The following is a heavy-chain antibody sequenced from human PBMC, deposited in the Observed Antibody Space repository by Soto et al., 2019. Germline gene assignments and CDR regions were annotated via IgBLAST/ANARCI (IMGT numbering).Heavy chain of an antibody. Sequence: SETLSLTCVVSGDSFNGYFLNWIRQSPGKGLEWIGEINHSGITIYNPSLESRVTISVDTSKNHFSLKLTSVTTADTAVYYCAITGTYSYF. CDR3: AITGTYSYF. CDR1: GDSFNGYF. D-gene: IGHD5-18*01. J-gene: IGHJ2*01. CDR2: INHSGIT. V-gene: IGHV4-34*01.